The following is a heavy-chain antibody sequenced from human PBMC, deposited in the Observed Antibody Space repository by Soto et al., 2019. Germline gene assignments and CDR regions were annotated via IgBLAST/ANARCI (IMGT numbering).Heavy chain of an antibody. J-gene: IGHJ6*02. CDR3: ARTVVTTGAQHYYYHYGMDA. CDR1: GGTFSSYA. Sequence: QVQLVQSGAEVKKPGSSVKVSCKASGGTFSSYAISWVRQAPGQGLEWMGRIIRMFGTANYAQKFQGRVTITADESTRTAYMELSSRRSEDTAVNYCARTVVTTGAQHYYYHYGMDAWGQGTTVTVS. V-gene: IGHV1-69*12. D-gene: IGHD4-17*01. CDR2: IIRMFGTA.